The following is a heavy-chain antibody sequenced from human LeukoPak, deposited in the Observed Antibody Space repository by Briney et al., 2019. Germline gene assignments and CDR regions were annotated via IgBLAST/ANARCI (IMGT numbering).Heavy chain of an antibody. Sequence: GGSLRLSCAASGFTFSSYGMSWVRQAPGKGLEWVSAISGSGGSTYYADSVKGRFTISRDNSKNTLYLQMNSLRAEDTAVYYCAKADSYYGSGTYGYWGQGTLVTVSS. CDR3: AKADSYYGSGTYGY. V-gene: IGHV3-23*01. D-gene: IGHD3-10*01. CDR2: ISGSGGST. J-gene: IGHJ4*02. CDR1: GFTFSSYG.